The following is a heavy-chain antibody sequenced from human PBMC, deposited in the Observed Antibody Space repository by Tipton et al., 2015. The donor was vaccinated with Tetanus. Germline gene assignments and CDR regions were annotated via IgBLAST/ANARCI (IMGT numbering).Heavy chain of an antibody. Sequence: QVQLVQSGDGVKRPGASVTVSCKASGYYSTNYGFTWVRQAPGQGLEWLGWISGYSGQTKYSQIVQDRVTITTDTSTNTAYLELRSLRSDDTALYFCARDADMWATRKAFDVWGQGTMVTVSS. CDR2: ISGYSGQT. D-gene: IGHD1-14*01. CDR3: ARDADMWATRKAFDV. J-gene: IGHJ3*01. CDR1: GYYSTNYG. V-gene: IGHV1-18*01.